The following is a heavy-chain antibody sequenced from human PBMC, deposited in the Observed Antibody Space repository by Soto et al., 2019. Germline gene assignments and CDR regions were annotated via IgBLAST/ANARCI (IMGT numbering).Heavy chain of an antibody. D-gene: IGHD5-18*01. J-gene: IGHJ4*02. Sequence: EVQLVESGGGLVQPGGSLRLSCAASGFTFSSYWMHWVRQAPGKGLVWVSRINSDGSSTSSAHAVKGLFTISRDNXTNTLHLQTHRLRAEATTVYNCARTFYGYAPHFDYAGQRTLVAV. CDR2: INSDGSST. CDR1: GFTFSSYW. V-gene: IGHV3-74*01. CDR3: ARTFYGYAPHFDY.